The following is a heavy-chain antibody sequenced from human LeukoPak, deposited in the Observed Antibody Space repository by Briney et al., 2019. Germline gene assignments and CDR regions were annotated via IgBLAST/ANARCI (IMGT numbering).Heavy chain of an antibody. J-gene: IGHJ3*02. D-gene: IGHD3-10*01. Sequence: GGSLRLSCAASGFTVSSNYMSWVRQAPGKGLEWVSVIYSGGSTYYADSVKGRFTISRDNSKNTLYLQMNSLRAEDTAVYYCARERPTYYYGSGRGAFDIWGQGTMVTVSS. V-gene: IGHV3-53*01. CDR3: ARERPTYYYGSGRGAFDI. CDR1: GFTVSSNY. CDR2: IYSGGST.